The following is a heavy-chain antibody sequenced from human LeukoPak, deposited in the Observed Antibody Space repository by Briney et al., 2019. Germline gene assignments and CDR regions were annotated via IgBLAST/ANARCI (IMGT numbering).Heavy chain of an antibody. CDR3: ASSWRRYSSSWYYIDY. CDR2: IYTSGST. D-gene: IGHD6-13*01. V-gene: IGHV4-61*02. J-gene: IGHJ4*02. Sequence: SQTLSLTCTVSGGSISSGSYYWSWTRQPAGKGLEWIGRIYTSGSTNYNPSLKSRVTISVDTSKNQFSLKLSSVTAADTAVYHCASSWRRYSSSWYYIDYWGQGTLDTVSS. CDR1: GGSISSGSYY.